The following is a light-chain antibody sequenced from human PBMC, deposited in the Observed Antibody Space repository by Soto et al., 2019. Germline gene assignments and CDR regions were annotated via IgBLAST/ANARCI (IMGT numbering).Light chain of an antibody. CDR2: GAS. J-gene: IGKJ1*01. V-gene: IGKV1-39*01. Sequence: DIQMTQSPSSLSASIGDRVTITCRASQSISSYLNWYQQKPGKAPKLLIYGASSLQSGVPSRFSGSGFGTDFTLTISTLQPEDCATYFCQQSYSTPLTFGQGTKVEIK. CDR1: QSISSY. CDR3: QQSYSTPLT.